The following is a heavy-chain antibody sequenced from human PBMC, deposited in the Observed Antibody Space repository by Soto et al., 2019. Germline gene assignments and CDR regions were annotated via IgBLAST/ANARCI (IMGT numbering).Heavy chain of an antibody. V-gene: IGHV3-7*01. CDR1: GFTFSSYW. CDR2: IKEDGSEK. D-gene: IGHD3-16*02. Sequence: EVQLVESGGGVVQPGGSLRLSCAASGFTFSSYWMSWVRQAPGKGLEWVANIKEDGSEKYYVDSVKGRFTISRDNAENSLFMHMNSLRAEDTAVYYCAREGSSIWGSYPKDYWGQGTLVTVSS. J-gene: IGHJ4*02. CDR3: AREGSSIWGSYPKDY.